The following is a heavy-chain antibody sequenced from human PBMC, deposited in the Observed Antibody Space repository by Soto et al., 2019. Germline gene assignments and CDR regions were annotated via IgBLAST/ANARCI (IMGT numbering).Heavy chain of an antibody. CDR3: ARGDYGQYDAYNWFDP. V-gene: IGHV4-34*02. CDR2: VCPGGRT. J-gene: IGHJ5*02. CDR1: GGSFTNYC. Sequence: QVRLQQGGAGLVRPSETLSLTCAVYGGSFTNYCWSWIREPPGKGLAWIGEVCPGGRTNYSPTLKREVRIAVEGSKNQFSLRLTSVTVADTAVYYCARGDYGQYDAYNWFDPWGQGNLVIVAS. D-gene: IGHD3-10*01.